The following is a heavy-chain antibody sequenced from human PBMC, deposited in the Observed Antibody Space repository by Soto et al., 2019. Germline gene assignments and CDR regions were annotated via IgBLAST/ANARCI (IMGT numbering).Heavy chain of an antibody. CDR2: IYYSGST. Sequence: PSETMPLTCPVAGDSISNRGYYCSWLRQPPGKGLEWIGSIYYSGSTYNNPSLRSRVSMSIDTSKDQFSLKLKSVTAADTALYFCAGQRSTLVSHADFDFRG. CDR3: AGQRSTLVSHADFDF. CDR1: GDSISNRGYY. V-gene: IGHV4-39*01. J-gene: IGHJ4*01. D-gene: IGHD2-2*01.